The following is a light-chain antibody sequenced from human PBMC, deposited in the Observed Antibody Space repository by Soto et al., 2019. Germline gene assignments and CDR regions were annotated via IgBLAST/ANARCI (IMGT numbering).Light chain of an antibody. V-gene: IGLV2-14*03. CDR2: DVS. J-gene: IGLJ3*02. Sequence: QAVVTQPASVSGSPGQSITISCTGSSNDIGTYNYVSWYQQHPGKAPKLLIYDVSNRPSGVSNRFSASKSGNTASLTVSGLQAEDEADYYCSSYTNNRTVVFGGGTKLTVL. CDR3: SSYTNNRTVV. CDR1: SNDIGTYNY.